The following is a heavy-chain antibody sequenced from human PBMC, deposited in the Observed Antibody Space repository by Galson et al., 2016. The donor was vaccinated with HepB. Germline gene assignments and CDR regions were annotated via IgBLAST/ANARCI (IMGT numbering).Heavy chain of an antibody. CDR3: ARDSIGTNWGQKGAFDI. J-gene: IGHJ3*02. V-gene: IGHV4-61*01. D-gene: IGHD7-27*01. Sequence: SETLSLTCTVSGDSVSGGSYYWTWMRQPPGKGLEWIGYIHYSGPTNYNPSLKSRVTISVDTSRNQFSLRLSSVTAADTAVYYCARDSIGTNWGQKGAFDIWGQGTMVTVSS. CDR1: GDSVSGGSYY. CDR2: IHYSGPT.